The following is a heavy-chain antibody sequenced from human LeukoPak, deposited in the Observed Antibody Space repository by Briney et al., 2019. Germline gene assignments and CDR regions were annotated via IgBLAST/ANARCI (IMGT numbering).Heavy chain of an antibody. J-gene: IGHJ6*03. CDR3: ARGYCSGGSCYSFYYYYYMDV. CDR2: IYYSGST. Sequence: SETLSLTCTVSGGSISSISYYWGWIRQPPGRGLEWIGSIYYSGSTYYNPSLKSRVTISVDTSKNQFSLKLSSVTAADTAVYYCARGYCSGGSCYSFYYYYYMDVWGKGTTVTVSS. D-gene: IGHD2-15*01. V-gene: IGHV4-39*07. CDR1: GGSISSISYY.